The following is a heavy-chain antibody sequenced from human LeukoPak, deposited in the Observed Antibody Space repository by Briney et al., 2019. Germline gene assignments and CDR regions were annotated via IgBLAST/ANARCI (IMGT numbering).Heavy chain of an antibody. CDR3: AMGTFGDPLAL. V-gene: IGHV3-30*14. D-gene: IGHD3-10*01. Sequence: PGGSLRLSCAASGFTFSSYAMHWVRQAPGKGLEWVAVISYDGSNKYYADSVKGRFTISRDNSKNMAYLQMNSLRAEDTAVYYCAMGTFGDPLALWGQGTLVTVSS. J-gene: IGHJ4*02. CDR2: ISYDGSNK. CDR1: GFTFSSYA.